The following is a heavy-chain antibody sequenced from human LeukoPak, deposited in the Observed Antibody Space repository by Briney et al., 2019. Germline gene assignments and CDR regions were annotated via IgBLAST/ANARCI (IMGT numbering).Heavy chain of an antibody. Sequence: GGSLRLSCKGSGYSFTSYWIGWVRQMPGKGLEWMGIIYPGDSDTRYSPSFQGQVTISADKSISTAYLQWSSLKASDTAMYYCARPGYCSSTSCYPPDAFDIWGQGTMVTVSS. CDR2: IYPGDSDT. CDR1: GYSFTSYW. CDR3: ARPGYCSSTSCYPPDAFDI. D-gene: IGHD2-2*01. J-gene: IGHJ3*02. V-gene: IGHV5-51*01.